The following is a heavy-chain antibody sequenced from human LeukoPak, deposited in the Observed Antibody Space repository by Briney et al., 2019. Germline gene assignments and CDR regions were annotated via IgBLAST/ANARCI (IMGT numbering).Heavy chain of an antibody. CDR1: GFTFSSYW. CDR3: ARTRTLPIAGGFDT. V-gene: IGHV3-74*01. D-gene: IGHD3-16*01. Sequence: AGGSLRLSCAASGFTFSSYWMHWVRQGPGKGLVWMSLTSTDGSSTDYAVSVKGRFTISRENAKNTLYLQMNSLRAEDTAVYYCARTRTLPIAGGFDTWGQGSLVTVSS. CDR2: TSTDGSST. J-gene: IGHJ5*02.